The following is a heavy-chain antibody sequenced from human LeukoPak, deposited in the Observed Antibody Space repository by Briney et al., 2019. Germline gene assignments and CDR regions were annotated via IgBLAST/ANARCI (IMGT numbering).Heavy chain of an antibody. CDR1: GGSVSSESYH. D-gene: IGHD3-16*01. CDR3: ARGVGGVREGFDI. J-gene: IGHJ3*02. CDR2: IFNSGPS. V-gene: IGHV4-61*01. Sequence: SETLSLTCTVSGGSVSSESYHWSWIRQPPGKGLEGIAYIFNSGPSNYNPSLTSRVTISVDTSKNQFSLKLNSVTAADTAQYHCARGVGGVREGFDIWGQGTMVTVSS.